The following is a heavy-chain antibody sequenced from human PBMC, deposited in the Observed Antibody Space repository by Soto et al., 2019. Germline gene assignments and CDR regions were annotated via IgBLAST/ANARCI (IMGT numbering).Heavy chain of an antibody. J-gene: IGHJ5*02. CDR3: ERGVYGALREDWFDP. V-gene: IGHV4-31*03. Sequence: QVQLQESGPGLVKPSQTLSLTCTVSGGSISSGGYYWSWIRQHPGKGLEWIGYIYYSGSTYYNPSLHSRLTIAVDTSKYQFSLKLSSVTAADTAVYYCERGVYGALREDWFDPWGQGTLVTVSS. CDR2: IYYSGST. D-gene: IGHD4-17*01. CDR1: GGSISSGGYY.